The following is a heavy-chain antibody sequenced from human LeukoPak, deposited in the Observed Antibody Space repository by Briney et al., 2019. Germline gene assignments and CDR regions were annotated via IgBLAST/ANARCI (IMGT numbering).Heavy chain of an antibody. CDR1: GGSFSGYY. V-gene: IGHV4-34*01. D-gene: IGHD6-19*01. CDR2: INHSGST. J-gene: IGHJ4*02. CDR3: ARGRSSSGYKVGFDY. Sequence: SETLSLTCAVYGGSFSGYYWSWIRQPPGKGLEWIGEINHSGSTNYNPSLKSRVTISVDTSKNQFSLKLSSVTAADTAVYYCARGRSSSGYKVGFDYWGQGTLVTVSS.